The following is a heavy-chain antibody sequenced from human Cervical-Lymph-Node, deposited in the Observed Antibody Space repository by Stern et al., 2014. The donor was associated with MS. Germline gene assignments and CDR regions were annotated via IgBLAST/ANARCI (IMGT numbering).Heavy chain of an antibody. V-gene: IGHV1-18*01. CDR3: AKGLLGSENAFDI. CDR2: CSAYKDNT. CDR1: GFTFISSG. Sequence: QVQLVQSGAAVKKPGASVKVSCKASGFTFISSGISLVRQAPGQGLAWMGWCSAYKDNTNYAQKLQGRVTMTTDTSTSTANMELRSLRADDTAVYYCAKGLLGSENAFDIWGQGTMVTVSS. J-gene: IGHJ3*02. D-gene: IGHD2-15*01.